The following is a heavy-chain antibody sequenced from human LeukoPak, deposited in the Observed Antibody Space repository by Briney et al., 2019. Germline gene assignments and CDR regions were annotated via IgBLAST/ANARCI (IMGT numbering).Heavy chain of an antibody. J-gene: IGHJ3*02. CDR2: IYHSGNT. D-gene: IGHD3-10*01. CDR1: GGSISSGTYS. Sequence: SETLSLTCAVSGGSISSGTYSWSWIRQPPGKGLEWVGYIYHSGNTYYNPSLNSRVTISVDRPNNQVSLRLSSVTAADTAVYYCASRSSYDAFDIWGQGTMVTVSS. V-gene: IGHV4-30-2*01. CDR3: ASRSSYDAFDI.